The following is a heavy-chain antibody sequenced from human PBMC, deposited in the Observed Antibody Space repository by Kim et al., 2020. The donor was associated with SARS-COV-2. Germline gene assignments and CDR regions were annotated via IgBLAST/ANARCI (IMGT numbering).Heavy chain of an antibody. J-gene: IGHJ4*02. D-gene: IGHD6-13*01. V-gene: IGHV3-74*01. Sequence: ADSVKGRITIARDNAKNTVYLEMNRLRAEDTAVYYCARGGNSSSRRAFDYWGQGTLVTVSS. CDR3: ARGGNSSSRRAFDY.